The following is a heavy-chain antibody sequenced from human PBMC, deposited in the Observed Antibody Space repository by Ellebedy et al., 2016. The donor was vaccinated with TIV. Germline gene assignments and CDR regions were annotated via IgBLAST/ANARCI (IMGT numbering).Heavy chain of an antibody. CDR1: GFTFSSYD. Sequence: GESLKISXAASGFTFSSYDMHWVRQATGKGLEWVSAIGTAGDTYYPGSVKGRFTISRENAKNSLYLQMNSLRAGDTAVYYCARAAHGYYYYMDVWGKGTTVTVSS. J-gene: IGHJ6*03. V-gene: IGHV3-13*01. CDR2: IGTAGDT. CDR3: ARAAHGYYYYMDV.